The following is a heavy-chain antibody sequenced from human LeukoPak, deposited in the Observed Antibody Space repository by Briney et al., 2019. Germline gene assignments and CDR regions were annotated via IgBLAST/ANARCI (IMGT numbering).Heavy chain of an antibody. CDR2: TYYRSKWYN. V-gene: IGHV6-1*01. CDR1: GDSVSSNSAA. D-gene: IGHD6-13*01. J-gene: IGHJ5*02. CDR3: AKEAAAAGTIDWFDP. Sequence: SQTLSLTCAISGDSVSSNSAAWNWIRRSPSRGLEWLGRTYYRSKWYNDYAVSVKSRITINPDTSKNQFSLQLNSVTPEDTAVYYCAKEAAAAGTIDWFDPWGQGTLVTVSS.